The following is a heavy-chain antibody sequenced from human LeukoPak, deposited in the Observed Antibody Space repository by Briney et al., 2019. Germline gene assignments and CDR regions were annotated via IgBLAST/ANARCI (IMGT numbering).Heavy chain of an antibody. CDR2: ISAYNGNT. CDR3: AREALYYDRSGYSYYFDY. V-gene: IGHV1-18*01. J-gene: IGHJ4*02. D-gene: IGHD3-22*01. Sequence: ASVKVSCKASGYTFTSYGISWVRQAPGQGLEWMGWISAYNGNTNYAQKLQGRVTMTTDTSTSTAYMELRSLRSDDTAVYYCAREALYYDRSGYSYYFDYWGRGTLVTVSS. CDR1: GYTFTSYG.